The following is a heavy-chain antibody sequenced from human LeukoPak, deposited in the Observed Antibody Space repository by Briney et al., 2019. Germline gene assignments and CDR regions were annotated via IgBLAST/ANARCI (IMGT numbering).Heavy chain of an antibody. CDR3: AKSNGYGLIDI. CDR1: GDSINEYY. J-gene: IGHJ3*02. V-gene: IGHV4-59*12. Sequence: PSETLSLTCTVSGDSINEYYWGWVRQPPGKALEWIGNIFYSGSTYYSPSLKSRVTISLDTSRNQFSLKLNSVTAADTAVYYCAKSNGYGLIDIWGQGTMVTVSS. D-gene: IGHD3-22*01. CDR2: IFYSGST.